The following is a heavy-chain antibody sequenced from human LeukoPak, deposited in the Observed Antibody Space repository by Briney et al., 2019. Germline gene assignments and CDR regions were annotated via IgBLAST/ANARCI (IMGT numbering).Heavy chain of an antibody. CDR3: ARLTRLSTSPDRYYLDY. CDR2: IYTSGGT. CDR1: GDSISSYY. Sequence: SETLSLTCTVSGDSISSYYWSWIRHPPRKGLEWVGYIYTSGGTNYIPSLKGRVTISIDTSKNQFSLKLSSVTAADSAVYYCARLTRLSTSPDRYYLDYWGQGTLVTVSS. D-gene: IGHD6-6*01. V-gene: IGHV4-4*09. J-gene: IGHJ4*02.